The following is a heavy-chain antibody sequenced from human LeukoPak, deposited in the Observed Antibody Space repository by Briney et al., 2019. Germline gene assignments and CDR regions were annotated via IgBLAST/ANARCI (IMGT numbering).Heavy chain of an antibody. CDR3: ARFRSNYESYFDY. D-gene: IGHD4-11*01. V-gene: IGHV4-61*02. Sequence: PSETLSLTCTVSGGSISSGSYYWSWIRQPAGKGLEWIGRIYTSGSTNYNPSLRSRVTISVDTSKNQFSLKLSSVTAADTAVYYCARFRSNYESYFDYWGQGTLVTVSS. CDR1: GGSISSGSYY. CDR2: IYTSGST. J-gene: IGHJ4*02.